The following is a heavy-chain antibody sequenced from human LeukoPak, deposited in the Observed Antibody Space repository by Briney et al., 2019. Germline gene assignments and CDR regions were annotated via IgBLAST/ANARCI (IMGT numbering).Heavy chain of an antibody. D-gene: IGHD5-18*01. CDR2: IIPIFGTA. CDR1: GGTFSSYA. Sequence: GSSVKVSCKASGGTFSSYAISWVRQAPGQGLEWMGGIIPIFGTANYAQKFQGRVTITADESTSTAYMELNSLRSEDTAVYYCARRGGGYSYGYYYGMDVWGQGTTVTVSS. J-gene: IGHJ6*02. V-gene: IGHV1-69*01. CDR3: ARRGGGYSYGYYYGMDV.